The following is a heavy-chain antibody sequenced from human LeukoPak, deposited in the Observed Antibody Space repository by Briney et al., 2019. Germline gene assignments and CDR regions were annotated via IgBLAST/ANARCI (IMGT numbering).Heavy chain of an antibody. CDR3: GKEVERHFDLKY. CDR1: GFIFSSYG. CDR2: ISYDGSNK. Sequence: GGSLRLSCAASGFIFSSYGMHWVRQAPGKGLEWVAIISYDGSNKYYADSVKGRFTISRDNSKKILYLQMNSLRAEDTAVYYCGKEVERHFDLKYWGQGTLVTVSS. J-gene: IGHJ4*02. V-gene: IGHV3-30*18.